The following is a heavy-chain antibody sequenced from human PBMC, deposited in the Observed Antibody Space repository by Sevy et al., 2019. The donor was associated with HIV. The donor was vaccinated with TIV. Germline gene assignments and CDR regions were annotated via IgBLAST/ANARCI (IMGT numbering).Heavy chain of an antibody. CDR2: ISYDGSNK. J-gene: IGHJ4*02. D-gene: IGHD6-13*01. V-gene: IGHV3-30-3*01. CDR3: ARVHSAASDY. CDR1: GFTFSSYG. Sequence: GGSLRLSCAASGFTFSSYGMHWVRQAPGKGLEWVAVISYDGSNKYYADSVKGRFTISRDNSKNTLYLQMNSLRAEDTAVYYCARVHSAASDYWGQGTLVTVSS.